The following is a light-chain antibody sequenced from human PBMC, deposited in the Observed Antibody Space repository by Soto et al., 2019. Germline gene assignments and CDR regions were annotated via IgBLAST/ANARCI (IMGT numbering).Light chain of an antibody. V-gene: IGKV4-1*01. J-gene: IGKJ5*01. Sequence: DIVMTQSPDSLAVSLGERATMNCKCSRSVLYKSNNKNHLAWYQQKPGQPPQLIIYWASTRESGVPERFSGSGSGTDFTLTISSLEAEDFAMYYCQQSASSVTFGQGTRLEIK. CDR3: QQSASSVT. CDR1: RSVLYKSNNKNH. CDR2: WAS.